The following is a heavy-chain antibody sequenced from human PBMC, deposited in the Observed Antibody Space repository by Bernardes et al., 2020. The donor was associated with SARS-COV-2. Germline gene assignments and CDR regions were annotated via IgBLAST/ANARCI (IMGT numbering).Heavy chain of an antibody. V-gene: IGHV3-74*01. CDR1: GFTFRSYW. D-gene: IGHD3-22*01. Sequence: GGSLRLSCAVSGFTFRSYWMYWVRQVPGKGLVWVSHINSDGSSTRYADSVKGRFTISRDNAENTLYLQMNSLRAEDTAVYYCARDGLGEDSSGYYAQNYYYYGMDVWGQVTTVTVSS. CDR3: ARDGLGEDSSGYYAQNYYYYGMDV. CDR2: INSDGSST. J-gene: IGHJ6*02.